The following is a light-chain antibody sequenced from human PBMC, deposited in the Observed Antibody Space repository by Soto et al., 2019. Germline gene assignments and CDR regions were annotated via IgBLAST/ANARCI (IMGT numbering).Light chain of an antibody. J-gene: IGKJ2*01. CDR3: LQHDSFPYT. CDR1: QDVRSD. CDR2: SAS. Sequence: DLQMTQSPSSLSASVGHTVTITCRASQDVRSDLGWYQHKAGKPPKRLIYSASRLQGGVPSRFSGSGSGTEFTLTIGSLQPEDSATYYCLQHDSFPYTFGQGTRLEI. V-gene: IGKV1-17*01.